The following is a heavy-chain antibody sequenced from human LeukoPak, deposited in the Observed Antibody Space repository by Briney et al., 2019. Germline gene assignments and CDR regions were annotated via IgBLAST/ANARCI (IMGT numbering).Heavy chain of an antibody. V-gene: IGHV1-18*01. CDR1: GYTYISYG. CDR3: ARELREEMAPELETDAFDI. CDR2: ISAHKGDT. D-gene: IGHD5-24*01. J-gene: IGHJ3*02. Sequence: GASVNVSCKACGYTYISYGISGVRQAPGQGLEWMGWISAHKGDTNYAEKYKGRVTMTTDSSTSTIYMELRSLRSDDTAVYYCARELREEMAPELETDAFDIWGQGTMVTVSS.